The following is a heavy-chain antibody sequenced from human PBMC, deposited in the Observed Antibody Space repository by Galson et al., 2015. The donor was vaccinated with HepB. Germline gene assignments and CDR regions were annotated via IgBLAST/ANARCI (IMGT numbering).Heavy chain of an antibody. CDR2: VDPEEGET. CDR1: GYTFTDYY. D-gene: IGHD2-15*01. Sequence: VKVSCKVSGYTFTDYYMHWVQQAPGKGLEWMGLVDPEEGETIYAEKFQGRVTITADTSTDTAYMELSSLRSEDTAVYYCATPPPDVGSDAFDIWGQGTMVTVSS. J-gene: IGHJ3*02. CDR3: ATPPPDVGSDAFDI. V-gene: IGHV1-69-2*01.